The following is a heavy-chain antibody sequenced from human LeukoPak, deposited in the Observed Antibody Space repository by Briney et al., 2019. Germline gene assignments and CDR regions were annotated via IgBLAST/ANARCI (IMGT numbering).Heavy chain of an antibody. CDR3: AKDRGWHWGKDFDY. CDR1: GFTFSSYA. V-gene: IGHV3-23*01. D-gene: IGHD6-19*01. Sequence: GGSLRLSCAASGFTFSSYAMSWVRQTPGKGLEWVSSSSGSGGSTYYADSVKGRFTISRDNSKNTLYLQVNSLRAEDTAVYYCAKDRGWHWGKDFDYWGQGTLVTVSS. CDR2: SSGSGGST. J-gene: IGHJ4*02.